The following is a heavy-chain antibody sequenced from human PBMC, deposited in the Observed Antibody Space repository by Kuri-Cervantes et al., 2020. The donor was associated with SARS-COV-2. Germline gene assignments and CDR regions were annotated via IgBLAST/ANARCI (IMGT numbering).Heavy chain of an antibody. CDR1: GFSLSTSGVG. CDR3: ASIAARRVSYYYYGMDV. D-gene: IGHD6-6*01. Sequence: SGPTLVKPTQPLTLTFTFAGFSLSTSGVGVGWIRQPPGKALEWLALIYWNDDKRYSPSLKSRLTITKDTSKNQVVLTMTNMDPVDTATYYCASIAARRVSYYYYGMDVWGQGTTVTVSS. J-gene: IGHJ6*02. V-gene: IGHV2-5*01. CDR2: IYWNDDK.